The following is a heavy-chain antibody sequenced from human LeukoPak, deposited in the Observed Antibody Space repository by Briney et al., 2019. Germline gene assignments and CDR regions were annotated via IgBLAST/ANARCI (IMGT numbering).Heavy chain of an antibody. Sequence: GGSLRLSCAASGFTFSSYWMHWARHGPGKGLEWGGRVKVTTEGGQTDYAAPVKGRFTIAREESKKTLFMQMNSLKTEAKNESYCTALAYWGQGTVVTVSS. CDR2: VKVTTEGGQT. V-gene: IGHV3-15*01. CDR1: GFTFSSYW. J-gene: IGHJ3*01. CDR3: TALAY.